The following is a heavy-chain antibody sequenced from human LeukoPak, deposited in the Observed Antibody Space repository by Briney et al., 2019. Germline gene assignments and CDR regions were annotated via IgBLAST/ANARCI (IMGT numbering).Heavy chain of an antibody. Sequence: GGSLRLSCAASGFTFSSYSMNWVRQAPGKGLEWVSYISSSSSTIYYADSVKGRFTISRDNAKNSLYLQMNGLRAEDTAVYYCARGDDYGDWYFDYWGQGTLVTVSS. V-gene: IGHV3-48*01. D-gene: IGHD4-17*01. CDR2: ISSSSSTI. CDR3: ARGDDYGDWYFDY. CDR1: GFTFSSYS. J-gene: IGHJ4*02.